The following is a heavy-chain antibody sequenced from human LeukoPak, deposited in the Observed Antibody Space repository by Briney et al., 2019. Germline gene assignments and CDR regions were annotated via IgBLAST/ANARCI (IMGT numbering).Heavy chain of an antibody. CDR2: ISYDGSNK. V-gene: IGHV3-30*18. D-gene: IGHD6-19*01. Sequence: GGSLRLSCAASGFTFSSYGMHWVRQAPGKGLEWVAVISYDGSNKYYADSVKGRFTISRDNSKNTLYLQINSLRAEDTAVYYCAKSYSSGYDWFDPWGQGTLVTVSS. CDR1: GFTFSSYG. CDR3: AKSYSSGYDWFDP. J-gene: IGHJ5*02.